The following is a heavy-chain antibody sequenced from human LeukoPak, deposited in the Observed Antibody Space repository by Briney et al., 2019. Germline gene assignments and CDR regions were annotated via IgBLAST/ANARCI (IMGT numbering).Heavy chain of an antibody. CDR2: IYYSGST. D-gene: IGHD1-26*01. J-gene: IGHJ5*02. Sequence: SETLSLTCTVSGGSISSYYSSWIRHPPGKGLEWIGYIYYSGSTNYNPSLKSRVTISVDTSKNQFSLKLSSVTAADTAVYYCARRVGATTWFDPWGQGTLVTVSS. CDR1: GGSISSYY. CDR3: ARRVGATTWFDP. V-gene: IGHV4-59*08.